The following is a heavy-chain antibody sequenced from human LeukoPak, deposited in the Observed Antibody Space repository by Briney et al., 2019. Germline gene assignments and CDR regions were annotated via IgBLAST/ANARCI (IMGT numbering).Heavy chain of an antibody. CDR1: GFTFTNSP. CDR3: ATGSGWYSPDY. CDR2: IVVGSGDT. Sequence: SVKVSCKASGFTFTNSPMQWVRQARGQPLEWIGWIVVGSGDTNYAQRFQERVTLTRDLSTSTAYMELRSLRSEDTAVYYCATGSGWYSPDYWGQGTLVTVSS. J-gene: IGHJ4*02. D-gene: IGHD6-19*01. V-gene: IGHV1-58*02.